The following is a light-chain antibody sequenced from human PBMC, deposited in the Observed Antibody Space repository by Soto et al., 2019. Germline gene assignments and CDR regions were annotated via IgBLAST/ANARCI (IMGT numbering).Light chain of an antibody. J-gene: IGKJ1*01. V-gene: IGKV1-5*03. Sequence: DIQMTQSPATLSASVGDRVTITCRASQSIGSWLAWYQQKPGKAPKLLIYTASNLESGVPSRFSGSGSETEFTLTISGLQPDDSATYYCQQYKIYIRTFGQGTKVEIK. CDR1: QSIGSW. CDR2: TAS. CDR3: QQYKIYIRT.